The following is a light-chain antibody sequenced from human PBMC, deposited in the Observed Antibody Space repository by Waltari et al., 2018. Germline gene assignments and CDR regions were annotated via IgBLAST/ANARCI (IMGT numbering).Light chain of an antibody. CDR1: QSVSNN. CDR2: GAS. Sequence: EIVMTQSPAILSVSPGERATLSCRASQSVSNNLAWYQQKPGQAPRLLFYGASTRATGVPARFSGSGSGTEFTLTISSLQSEDFAVYYCQQCNDWPRTFGQGTKVEIK. CDR3: QQCNDWPRT. J-gene: IGKJ1*01. V-gene: IGKV3D-15*01.